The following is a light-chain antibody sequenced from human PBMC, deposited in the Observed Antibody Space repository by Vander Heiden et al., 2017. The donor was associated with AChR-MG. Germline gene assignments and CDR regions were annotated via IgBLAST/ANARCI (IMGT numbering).Light chain of an antibody. CDR3: QQYGNSLIT. CDR1: QSVSSSY. CDR2: AAS. V-gene: IGKV3-20*01. J-gene: IGKJ5*01. Sequence: EIVLTQSPGTLSLSLGERATLSCRASQSVSSSYLAWYQQKPGQAPRLLIYAASIRATGIPDRFSGSGSETDFTLTINRLEPEDFAVYYCQQYGNSLITFGQGTRLEIK.